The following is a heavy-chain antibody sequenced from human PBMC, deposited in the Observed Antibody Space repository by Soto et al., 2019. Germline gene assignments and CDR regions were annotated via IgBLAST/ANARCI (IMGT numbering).Heavy chain of an antibody. J-gene: IGHJ4*02. CDR3: ARGLRYSNGWHFDY. D-gene: IGHD6-19*01. Sequence: QVQLQESGPGLVKPSETLSLTCTVSGGTIHTYHWSWIRQPPGKGLEWIGYVHYSGSTNYSPSLQSRVTISVDTSKNQFSLRLTSGTAADTAVYYCARGLRYSNGWHFDYWGQGALVTVSS. CDR2: VHYSGST. CDR1: GGTIHTYH. V-gene: IGHV4-59*01.